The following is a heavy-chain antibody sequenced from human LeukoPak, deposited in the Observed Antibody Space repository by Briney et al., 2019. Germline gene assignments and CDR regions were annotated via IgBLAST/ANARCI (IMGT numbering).Heavy chain of an antibody. CDR2: TYYRSKWYN. Sequence: SQTLSLTCAISGDSVSSNSAAWNWIRQSPSRGLEWLGRTYYRSKWYNDYAVSVKSRITINPDTSKNQFSLKLSSVTAADTAVYYCSREGGLLRAFDIWGQGTMVTVSS. CDR1: GDSVSSNSAA. J-gene: IGHJ3*02. D-gene: IGHD1-26*01. CDR3: SREGGLLRAFDI. V-gene: IGHV6-1*01.